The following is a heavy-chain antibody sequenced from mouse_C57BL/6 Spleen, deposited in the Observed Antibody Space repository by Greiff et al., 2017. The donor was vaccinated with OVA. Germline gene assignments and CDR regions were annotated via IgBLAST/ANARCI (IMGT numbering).Heavy chain of an antibody. Sequence: EVQLQESGPGLVKPSQSLSLTCSVTGYSITSGYYWNWIRQFPGNKLEWMGYISYDGSNNYNPSLKNRISITRDTSKNQFFLKLNSVTTEDTATYYCARDGYYEGYYAMDDWGQGTSVTVSS. CDR2: ISYDGSN. CDR3: ARDGYYEGYYAMDD. CDR1: GYSITSGYY. D-gene: IGHD2-3*01. V-gene: IGHV3-6*01. J-gene: IGHJ4*01.